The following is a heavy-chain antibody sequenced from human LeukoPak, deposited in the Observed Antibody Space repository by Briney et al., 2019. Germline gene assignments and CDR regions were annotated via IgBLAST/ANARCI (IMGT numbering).Heavy chain of an antibody. D-gene: IGHD2-2*01. CDR3: ARADIVVVPAARAFDY. CDR1: GYTFTGYY. Sequence: ASVKVSCKASGYTFTGYYMHWVRQAPGQGLEWMGWINPNSGGTNYAQKLQGRVTMTTDTSTSTAYMELRSLRSDDTAVYYCARADIVVVPAARAFDYWGQGTLVTVSS. V-gene: IGHV1-2*02. J-gene: IGHJ4*02. CDR2: INPNSGGT.